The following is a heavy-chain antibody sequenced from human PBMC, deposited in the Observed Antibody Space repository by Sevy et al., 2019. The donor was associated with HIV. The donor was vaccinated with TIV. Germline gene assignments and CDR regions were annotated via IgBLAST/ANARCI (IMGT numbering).Heavy chain of an antibody. Sequence: SETLSLTCAVYGGSFSGYYWSWIRQPPGKGLEWIGEINHSGSTNYNPSLKSRVTISVDTSKNQFSLKLSSLTAADTAVYYCARDPGRYSSSSGAYYYYGMDVWGQGTTVTVSS. V-gene: IGHV4-34*01. CDR2: INHSGST. D-gene: IGHD6-6*01. CDR1: GGSFSGYY. J-gene: IGHJ6*02. CDR3: ARDPGRYSSSSGAYYYYGMDV.